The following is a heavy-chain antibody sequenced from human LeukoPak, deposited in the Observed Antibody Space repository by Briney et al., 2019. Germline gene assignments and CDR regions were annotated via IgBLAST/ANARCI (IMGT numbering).Heavy chain of an antibody. CDR1: GFTFSAFW. CDR3: ARGGRNIDS. V-gene: IGHV3-7*01. J-gene: IGHJ4*02. Sequence: GGSLRLSCAASGFTFSAFWMSWVRQAPGKGLEWVANIKVDGAEKNYVDSVKGRLTISRDNAKNSLYLQMNSLRTEDTAVYYCARGGRNIDSWGQGTLVTISS. D-gene: IGHD4-11*01. CDR2: IKVDGAEK.